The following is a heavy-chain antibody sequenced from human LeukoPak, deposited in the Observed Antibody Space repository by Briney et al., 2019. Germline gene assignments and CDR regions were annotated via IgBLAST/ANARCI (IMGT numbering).Heavy chain of an antibody. CDR1: GFTFSSYS. Sequence: GGSLRLSCAASGFTFSSYSMNWVRQAPGKGLEWVSSISSSSYIYYADSVKGRFTISRDNAKNSLYLQMNSLRAEDTAVYYCARGVVPTPYYFDYWGQGTLVTVSS. CDR2: ISSSSYI. CDR3: ARGVVPTPYYFDY. J-gene: IGHJ4*02. V-gene: IGHV3-21*01. D-gene: IGHD2-2*01.